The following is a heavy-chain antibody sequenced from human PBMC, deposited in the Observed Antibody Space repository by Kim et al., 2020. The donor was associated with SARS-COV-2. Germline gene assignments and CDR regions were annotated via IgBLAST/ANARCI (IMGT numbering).Heavy chain of an antibody. J-gene: IGHJ6*02. CDR1: GFTFSGYG. V-gene: IGHV3-33*06. D-gene: IGHD6-19*01. Sequence: GGSLRLSCAASGFTFSGYGMHWVRQAPGKGLEWVALIWFDGSNKFYLASVEGRFAISRDNSKNTLYLQMNSLRAEDTAVYYCAKETHPPGYSSGWVWGNNYFYGTDVWGQGTTVTVSS. CDR2: IWFDGSNK. CDR3: AKETHPPGYSSGWVWGNNYFYGTDV.